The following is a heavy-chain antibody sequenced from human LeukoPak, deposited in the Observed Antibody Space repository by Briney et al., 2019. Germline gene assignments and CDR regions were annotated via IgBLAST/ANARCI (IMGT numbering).Heavy chain of an antibody. J-gene: IGHJ4*02. Sequence: GASVKVSCKASGGTFSSYAINWVRQAPGQGLEWMGRIIPILGIANYAQKFQGRVTVTADKSTSTAYMELNSLTSEDTAVYYCSREEYTSGWLSGHYFDSWGQGTLVTVSS. CDR2: IIPILGIA. CDR1: GGTFSSYA. V-gene: IGHV1-69*04. D-gene: IGHD6-19*01. CDR3: SREEYTSGWLSGHYFDS.